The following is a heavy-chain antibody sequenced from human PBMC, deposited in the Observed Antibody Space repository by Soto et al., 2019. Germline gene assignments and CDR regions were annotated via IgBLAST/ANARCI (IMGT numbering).Heavy chain of an antibody. V-gene: IGHV4-59*01. CDR1: GGSISSYY. CDR2: IYYSGST. CDR3: ARDSMVRGVILSYYYGMDV. J-gene: IGHJ6*02. D-gene: IGHD3-10*01. Sequence: LSLTCTVSGGSISSYYWSWIRQPPGKGLEWIGYIYYSGSTNYNPSLKSRVTISVDTSKNQFSLKLSSATAADTAVYYCARDSMVRGVILSYYYGMDVWGQGTTVTVSS.